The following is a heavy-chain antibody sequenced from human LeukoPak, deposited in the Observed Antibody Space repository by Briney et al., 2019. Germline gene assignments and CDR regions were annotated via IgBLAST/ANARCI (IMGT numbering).Heavy chain of an antibody. J-gene: IGHJ3*02. CDR3: ARDRGSGWRLDAFDI. D-gene: IGHD6-19*01. CDR1: GGSISSYY. CDR2: IYTSGST. Sequence: SETLSLTCTVSGGSISSYYWSWIRQPAGKGLEWIGRIYTSGSTNYNPSLKSRVTMSVDTSKNQFSLKLSPVTAADTAVYYCARDRGSGWRLDAFDIWGQGTMVTVSS. V-gene: IGHV4-4*07.